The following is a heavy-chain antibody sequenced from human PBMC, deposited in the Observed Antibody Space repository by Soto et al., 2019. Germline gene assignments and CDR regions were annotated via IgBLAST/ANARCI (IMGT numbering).Heavy chain of an antibody. CDR1: GYTFTSYG. V-gene: IGHV1-18*01. J-gene: IGHJ4*02. CDR3: ARYWPDSAPYWFDY. D-gene: IGHD1-26*01. Sequence: ASVKVSCKASGYTFTSYGISWVRQAPGQGLEWMGWISAYNGNTNYAQKLQGRVTMTTDESTSTAYMELSSLRSEDTAVYYCARYWPDSAPYWFDYWGQGTLVTVSS. CDR2: ISAYNGNT.